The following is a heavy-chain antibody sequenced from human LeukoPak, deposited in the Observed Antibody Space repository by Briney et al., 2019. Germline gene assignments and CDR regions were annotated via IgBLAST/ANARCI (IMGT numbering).Heavy chain of an antibody. J-gene: IGHJ1*01. CDR1: GFTFSSYT. CDR2: ISRSGDT. V-gene: IGHV3-21*01. CDR3: TRETASGSRSPGIY. D-gene: IGHD3-10*01. Sequence: GGSMRLSCTTSGFTFSSYTLGWVRQAPGQGPEWVSSISRSGDTYYTDSLNGRFTISRDNAKNSLFLQMNSLRDEDTAVYYCTRETASGSRSPGIYWGQGTLVIVSS.